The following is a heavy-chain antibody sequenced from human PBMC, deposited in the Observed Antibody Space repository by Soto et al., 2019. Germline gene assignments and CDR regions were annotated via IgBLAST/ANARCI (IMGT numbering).Heavy chain of an antibody. CDR2: IYPSDSDT. CDR3: ARGGVSTRTFDY. D-gene: IGHD3-3*01. J-gene: IGHJ4*02. Sequence: PGESLKISCKGSGYNFAGYWIAWVRQMPGEGLELMGIIYPSDSDTRYRPSFQGQVTTSADKSISSAYLQWSSLRASDTAMYYCARGGVSTRTFDYWGQGXPVTVSS. V-gene: IGHV5-51*01. CDR1: GYNFAGYW.